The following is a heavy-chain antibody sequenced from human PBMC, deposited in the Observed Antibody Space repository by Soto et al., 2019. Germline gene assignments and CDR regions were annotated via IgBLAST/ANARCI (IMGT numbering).Heavy chain of an antibody. D-gene: IGHD3-10*01. CDR1: GFTFSSYS. V-gene: IGHV3-21*01. CDR3: ARGGFGELSTLWGNFDY. Sequence: GGSLRLSCAASGFTFSSYSMNWVRQAPGKGLEWVSSISSSSSYIYYADSVKGRFTIFRDNAKNSLYLQMNSLRAEDTAVYYCARGGFGELSTLWGNFDYWGQGTLVTVSS. CDR2: ISSSSSYI. J-gene: IGHJ4*02.